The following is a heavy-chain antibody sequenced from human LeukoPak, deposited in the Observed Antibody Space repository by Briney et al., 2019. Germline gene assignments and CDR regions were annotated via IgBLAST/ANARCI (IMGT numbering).Heavy chain of an antibody. CDR2: IIGSSGDT. Sequence: QTGGSLRLSCAASGFRFSNYAMNWVRQAPGKGLEWVSLIIGSSGDTFYADSVKGRFTISRDNSKNTLVLQMNSLRAGDTALYYCAKGAYDYIEMGYIDYWGQGTQVTVSS. V-gene: IGHV3-23*01. J-gene: IGHJ4*02. CDR1: GFRFSNYA. CDR3: AKGAYDYIEMGYIDY. D-gene: IGHD5-12*01.